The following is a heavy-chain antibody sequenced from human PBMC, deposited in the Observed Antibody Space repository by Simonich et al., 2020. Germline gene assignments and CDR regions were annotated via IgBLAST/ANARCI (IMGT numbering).Heavy chain of an antibody. CDR2: IGTAGYT. CDR1: GFTFSSYD. J-gene: IGHJ5*02. D-gene: IGHD1-26*01. CDR3: ARGGYSGSYNWFDP. V-gene: IGHV3-13*01. Sequence: EVQLVESGGGLVQPGGSLRLSCAASGFTFSSYDMHWVRQAKGKGLERVPAIGTAGYTYYPGSVKGRFTISRENAKNSLYLQMNSLRAGDTAVYYCARGGYSGSYNWFDPWGQGTLVTVSS.